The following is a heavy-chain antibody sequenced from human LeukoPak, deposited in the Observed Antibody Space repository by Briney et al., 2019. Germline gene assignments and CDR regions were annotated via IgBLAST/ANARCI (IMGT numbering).Heavy chain of an antibody. V-gene: IGHV4-59*01. CDR2: IYYSGSA. CDR1: GDSISSYY. CDR3: ARADAYYYGMDV. Sequence: PSETLSLTCTVSGDSISSYYWSWLRQPPGKGLEWIGYIYYSGSANYNPSLKSRVTISVDTSKNQFSLKLSSVTAADTAVYYCARADAYYYGMDVWGQGTTVTVSS. J-gene: IGHJ6*02.